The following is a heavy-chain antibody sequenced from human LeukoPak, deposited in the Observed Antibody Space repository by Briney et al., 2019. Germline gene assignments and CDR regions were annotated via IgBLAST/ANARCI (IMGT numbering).Heavy chain of an antibody. D-gene: IGHD3-10*01. CDR2: ISAYNGNT. CDR3: ARGYSRFGESTDAFDI. Sequence: ASVKVSCKAPGYTFNTYGLTWVRQAPGQGLEWMGWISAYNGNTNYAQKFQGRVTMTRDTSTSTAYMELRSLRSDDTAVYYCARGYSRFGESTDAFDIWGQGTMVTVSS. V-gene: IGHV1-18*01. J-gene: IGHJ3*02. CDR1: GYTFNTYG.